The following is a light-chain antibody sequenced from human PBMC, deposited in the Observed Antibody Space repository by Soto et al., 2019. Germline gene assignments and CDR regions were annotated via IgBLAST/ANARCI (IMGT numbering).Light chain of an antibody. Sequence: EIVMTQSPATLSVSPGGRATLSCRASQSVSSYLAWYQQRPGQPPRLLIYRASTRATGIPARFSGSGSGTDFSLTISSLQSEDFAVYYCQRYSTWPPRYPFGQGPSWRS. V-gene: IGKV3-15*01. CDR3: QRYSTWPPRYP. CDR2: RAS. J-gene: IGKJ2*01. CDR1: QSVSSY.